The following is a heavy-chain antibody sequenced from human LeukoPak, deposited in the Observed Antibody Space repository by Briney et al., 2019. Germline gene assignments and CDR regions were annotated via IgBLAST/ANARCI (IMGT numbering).Heavy chain of an antibody. CDR1: GYTFTSYG. CDR3: AKDLGFYDSSDFIPGRFDP. J-gene: IGHJ5*02. V-gene: IGHV1-2*02. Sequence: ASVKVSCKASGYTFTSYGISWVRQAPGQGLEWMGWINPNSGGTNYAQKFQGRVTMTRDTSISTAYMELSRLRSDDTAVYYCAKDLGFYDSSDFIPGRFDPWGQGTLVTVSS. CDR2: INPNSGGT. D-gene: IGHD3-22*01.